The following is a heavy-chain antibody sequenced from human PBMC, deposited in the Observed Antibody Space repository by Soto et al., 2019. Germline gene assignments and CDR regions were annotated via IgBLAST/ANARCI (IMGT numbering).Heavy chain of an antibody. Sequence: SETLSLTCTVSGGSISSYYWSWIRQPPGKGLEWIGYIYYSGSTNYNPSLKSRVTISVDTSKNQFSLKLSSVTAADTAVYYCARHEGGSGWYVDYWGQGTLVTVSS. CDR3: ARHEGGSGWYVDY. CDR2: IYYSGST. V-gene: IGHV4-59*08. D-gene: IGHD6-19*01. CDR1: GGSISSYY. J-gene: IGHJ4*02.